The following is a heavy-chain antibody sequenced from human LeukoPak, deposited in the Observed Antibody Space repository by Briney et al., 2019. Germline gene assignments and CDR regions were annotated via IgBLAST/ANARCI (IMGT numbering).Heavy chain of an antibody. V-gene: IGHV3-48*03. J-gene: IGHJ5*02. CDR2: ISSSGSTI. CDR1: GFTFSSYE. Sequence: GGSLRLSCAASGFTFSSYEMNWVRQAPGKGLEWVSYISSSGSTIYYADSVKGRFTISRDNAKNSLYLQMNSLRAEDTAVYYCARVATGLYQLLPTWFDPWGQGTLVTVSS. D-gene: IGHD2-2*01. CDR3: ARVATGLYQLLPTWFDP.